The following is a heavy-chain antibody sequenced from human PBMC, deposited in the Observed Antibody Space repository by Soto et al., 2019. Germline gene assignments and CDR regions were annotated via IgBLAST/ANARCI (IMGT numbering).Heavy chain of an antibody. J-gene: IGHJ4*02. V-gene: IGHV1-18*01. CDR2: ISAYNGNT. D-gene: IGHD5-12*01. CDR1: GYTFTSYG. Sequence: ASVKVSCKASGYTFTSYGISWVRQAPGQGLEWMGWISAYNGNTNYAQKLQGRVTMTTDTSTSTAYMELSSLRSEDTAVYYCARKVATHSSFDYWGQGTLVTVSS. CDR3: ARKVATHSSFDY.